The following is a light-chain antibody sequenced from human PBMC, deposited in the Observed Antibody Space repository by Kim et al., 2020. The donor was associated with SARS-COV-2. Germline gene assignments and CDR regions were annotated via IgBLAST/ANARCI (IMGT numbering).Light chain of an antibody. Sequence: QRLHNPCSGNSSDSGNNAVSWYQQIPGKDRKLIIYYEYLLPSRVADQFSGSKYGTSASLAISGLQSEDEADYYCAAWEDSLNGWVFGGGTQLTVL. CDR2: YEY. CDR1: SSDSGNNA. CDR3: AAWEDSLNGWV. V-gene: IGLV1-36*01. J-gene: IGLJ3*02.